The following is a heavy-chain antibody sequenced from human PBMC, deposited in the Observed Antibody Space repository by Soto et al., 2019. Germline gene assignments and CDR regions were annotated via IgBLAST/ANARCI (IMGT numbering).Heavy chain of an antibody. CDR3: ARGISMIVEAQRDAPDKYYFDS. D-gene: IGHD3-22*01. V-gene: IGHV4-34*01. CDR1: GGSFSGHY. J-gene: IGHJ4*02. CDR2: INHSGST. Sequence: SETRSLTCAVYGGSFSGHYWSWIRQPPGKGLEWIGEINHSGSTNSNPSLKSRVTMSVDTSKNQFSLKLNSVTAADTAVYYCARGISMIVEAQRDAPDKYYFDSWGQGTLVTVSS.